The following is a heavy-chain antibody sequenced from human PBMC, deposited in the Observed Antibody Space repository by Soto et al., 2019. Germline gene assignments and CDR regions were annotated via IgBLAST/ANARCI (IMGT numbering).Heavy chain of an antibody. CDR2: ISYDGSNK. V-gene: IGHV3-30*01. D-gene: IGHD2-15*01. J-gene: IGHJ4*02. CDR1: GLTFSTYN. CDR3: VYRGGSGFDY. Sequence: QVQLVESGGGVVQPGRSLRLSCAASGLTFSTYNMHWVRQAPGKGPEWVAVISYDGSNKYYGDSVKGRFTISRDNYRNTLYLQMNSLTAEDTAVYYCVYRGGSGFDYWGQGTLVTVSS.